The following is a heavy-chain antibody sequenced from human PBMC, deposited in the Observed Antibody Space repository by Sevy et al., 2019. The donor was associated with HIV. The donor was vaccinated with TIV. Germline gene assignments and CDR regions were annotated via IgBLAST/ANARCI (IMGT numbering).Heavy chain of an antibody. CDR2: IKQDGNEK. CDR1: GFTFSDYW. D-gene: IGHD6-19*01. CDR3: AREAVAGRSGPWKADYYYAGMDV. Sequence: GGSLRLSCVASGFTFSDYWMTWVRQAPGKGLEWVANIKQDGNEKYYMDSAKGRFTISRDNAKNSVYLQVNSLRAEDTAVYYCAREAVAGRSGPWKADYYYAGMDVWGQGTTVTVSS. J-gene: IGHJ6*02. V-gene: IGHV3-7*01.